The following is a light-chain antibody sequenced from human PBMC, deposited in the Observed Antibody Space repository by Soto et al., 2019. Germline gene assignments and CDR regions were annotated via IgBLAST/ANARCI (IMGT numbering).Light chain of an antibody. CDR1: QSISSW. V-gene: IGKV1-5*03. Sequence: DIQMTQSPSTLSASVGDRVTITCRASQSISSWLAWYQQKPGKAPKLLIFKVSNLENGVPSRFSGSGSGTEFTLTISSLQPDDLATYYCQQYHSYSYTFGQGTKLEIK. J-gene: IGKJ2*01. CDR2: KVS. CDR3: QQYHSYSYT.